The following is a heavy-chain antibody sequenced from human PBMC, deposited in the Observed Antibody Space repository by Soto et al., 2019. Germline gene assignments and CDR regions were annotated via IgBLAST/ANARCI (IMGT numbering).Heavy chain of an antibody. J-gene: IGHJ4*02. D-gene: IGHD2-2*01. Sequence: SVKVSCKASGGTFSSYTISWVRQAPGQGLEWMGRIIPILGIANYAQKFQGRVTITADKSTSTAYMELSSLRSEDTAVYYCATDAGYCSSTSCPKTMYYWGQGTLVTVS. CDR2: IIPILGIA. V-gene: IGHV1-69*02. CDR3: ATDAGYCSSTSCPKTMYY. CDR1: GGTFSSYT.